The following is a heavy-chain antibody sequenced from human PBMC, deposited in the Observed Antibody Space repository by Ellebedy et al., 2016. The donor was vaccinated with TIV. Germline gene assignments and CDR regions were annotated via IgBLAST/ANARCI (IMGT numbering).Heavy chain of an antibody. CDR3: VRESFEDP. CDR1: GFSFNKCA. J-gene: IGHJ5*02. CDR2: ISGSGGRT. V-gene: IGHV3-23*01. Sequence: PGGSLRLSCAASGFSFNKCAMHWVRQAPGKGLDWVSFISGSGGRTYSADSVRGRFTVSRDNSKNTMYLQIHSLRVEDTGVYYCVRESFEDPWGPGTLVIVSS. D-gene: IGHD3-9*01.